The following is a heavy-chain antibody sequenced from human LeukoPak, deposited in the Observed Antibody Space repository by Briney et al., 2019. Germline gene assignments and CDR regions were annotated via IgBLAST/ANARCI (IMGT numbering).Heavy chain of an antibody. V-gene: IGHV4-39*07. Sequence: SETLSLTCTVSGGSISTSSYYWGWIRQPPGKGLECIGNIYYSGSTYYNPSLKSRVTISVDTSKNQFSLKLSSVTAADTAVYFCAREATYYYDSSGMSGPDFDFWGQGTMVTVSS. CDR3: AREATYYYDSSGMSGPDFDF. CDR2: IYYSGST. D-gene: IGHD3-22*01. J-gene: IGHJ3*01. CDR1: GGSISTSSYY.